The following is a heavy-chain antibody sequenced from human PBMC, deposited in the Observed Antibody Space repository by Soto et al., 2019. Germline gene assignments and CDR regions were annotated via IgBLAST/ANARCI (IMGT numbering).Heavy chain of an antibody. V-gene: IGHV3-23*01. J-gene: IGHJ4*02. CDR1: GFTFSTYA. Sequence: EVQLLESGGGLVQPGGSLRLSCGASGFTFSTYAMSWVRQAPGKGLERVAVIRDSGDSTYHADSVKGRLTISRDNSKNTLCLQMISLRVEDTATYYCSKGFGSDWSYFDYWGQGDLVIVSS. CDR3: SKGFGSDWSYFDY. D-gene: IGHD3-9*01. CDR2: IRDSGDST.